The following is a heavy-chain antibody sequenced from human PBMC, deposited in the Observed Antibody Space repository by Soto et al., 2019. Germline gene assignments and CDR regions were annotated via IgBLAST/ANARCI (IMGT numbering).Heavy chain of an antibody. Sequence: QVQLQESGPGLVKPSETLSLTCTVSGDSVTSASYYWSWIRQPPGKGLEWIGYFYFSGSTSYNPSLKSRVTESLDTSKNQFSLKLSSVTAADTAMYYCARYRGDAILAFDIWGQGTMVTVSS. J-gene: IGHJ3*02. CDR1: GDSVTSASYY. CDR3: ARYRGDAILAFDI. D-gene: IGHD2-21*01. CDR2: FYFSGST. V-gene: IGHV4-61*01.